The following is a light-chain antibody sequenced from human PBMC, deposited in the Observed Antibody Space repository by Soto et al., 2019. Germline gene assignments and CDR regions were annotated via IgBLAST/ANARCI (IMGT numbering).Light chain of an antibody. CDR3: QQYNNWPPLT. CDR1: QSVSSN. V-gene: IGKV3-15*01. CDR2: GAS. J-gene: IGKJ4*01. Sequence: LVMTQSPATLSVSPGERAILSCRASQSVSSNLAWYQQKPGQAPRLLIYGASTRATGIPARFSGSGSGTEFTLTISSLQSEDFAVYYCQQYNNWPPLTFGQGTKVDIK.